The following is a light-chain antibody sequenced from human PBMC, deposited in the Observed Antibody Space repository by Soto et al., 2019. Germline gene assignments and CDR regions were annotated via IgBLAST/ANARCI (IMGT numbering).Light chain of an antibody. CDR1: QDINSR. CDR2: AAT. V-gene: IGKV1-12*01. CDR3: LQVANFPRT. Sequence: DIQMTQSPSSVSASVGDTVTITCRASQDINSRLAWFQQQPGRPPKYVIQAATMLQSGFPSRFAGSGSGRDFTLTIRTLQPEDSATYYCLQVANFPRTFGQGTKVDIK. J-gene: IGKJ1*01.